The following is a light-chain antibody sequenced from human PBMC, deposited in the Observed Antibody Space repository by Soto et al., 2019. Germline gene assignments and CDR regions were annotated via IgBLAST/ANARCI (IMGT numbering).Light chain of an antibody. Sequence: QSVLTQPASVSGSPGQSITISCTGTSSDVGAYNYVSWYQHHPGKAPKLIIYEVVNRPSGISNRFSGSKSGNTASLAISGLQAEDEADYYCTSYTDSNTGLSGGGTKLTVL. V-gene: IGLV2-14*01. J-gene: IGLJ2*01. CDR1: SSDVGAYNY. CDR3: TSYTDSNTGL. CDR2: EVV.